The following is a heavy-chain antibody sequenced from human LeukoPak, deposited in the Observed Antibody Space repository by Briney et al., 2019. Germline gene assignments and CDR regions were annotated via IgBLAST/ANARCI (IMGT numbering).Heavy chain of an antibody. D-gene: IGHD3-22*01. CDR1: GFTFSSDA. J-gene: IGHJ4*01. V-gene: IGHV3-30-3*01. Sequence: GGSLRLSCAASGFTFSSDAMHWGCQGPGQGLEWVAVGSYDGSNKYYADSVKGRFTISRVNSKTTLYLQMTSLRAEATAVYYCAGEYYYDSSVLEPGDYWGPGTLVTVS. CDR2: GSYDGSNK. CDR3: AGEYYYDSSVLEPGDY.